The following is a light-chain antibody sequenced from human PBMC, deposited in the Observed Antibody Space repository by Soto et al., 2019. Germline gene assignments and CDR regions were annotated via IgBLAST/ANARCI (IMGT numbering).Light chain of an antibody. Sequence: DIQMTQSPSTLSASVGDRVTITCRASQSISSWLAWYQQKPGKAPKLLIYDASSLESGVPSRFSGSGSGTEFTLTISSLQPDDFATYYCQQYNSFRGTLGQGTKVEIK. J-gene: IGKJ1*01. CDR2: DAS. V-gene: IGKV1-5*01. CDR3: QQYNSFRGT. CDR1: QSISSW.